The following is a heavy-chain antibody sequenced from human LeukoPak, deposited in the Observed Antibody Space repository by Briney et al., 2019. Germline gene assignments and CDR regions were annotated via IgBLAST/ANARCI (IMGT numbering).Heavy chain of an antibody. V-gene: IGHV1-69*05. Sequence: GASVKVSCKASGGTFCSYAISWVRQAPGQGLEWMGGIIPIFGTANYAQKFQGRVTITTDESTSTAYMELSSLRSEDTAVYYCARAPQKYCSSTSCYFDYWGQGTLVTVSS. D-gene: IGHD2-2*01. CDR3: ARAPQKYCSSTSCYFDY. CDR2: IIPIFGTA. J-gene: IGHJ4*02. CDR1: GGTFCSYA.